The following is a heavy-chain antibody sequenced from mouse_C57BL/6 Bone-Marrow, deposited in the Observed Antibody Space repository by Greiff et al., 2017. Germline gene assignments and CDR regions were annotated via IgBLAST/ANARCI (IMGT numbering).Heavy chain of an antibody. CDR3: ARRGTYYSNHGFYYAMDY. J-gene: IGHJ4*01. V-gene: IGHV1-54*01. Sequence: QVQLQQSGAELVRPGTSVKVSCKASGYAFTNYLIEWVKQRPGQGLEWIGVINPGSGGTNYNEKFKGKATLTADKSSSTAYMQLSSLTSEDSAVYFCARRGTYYSNHGFYYAMDYWGQGTSVTVSS. CDR1: GYAFTNYL. D-gene: IGHD2-5*01. CDR2: INPGSGGT.